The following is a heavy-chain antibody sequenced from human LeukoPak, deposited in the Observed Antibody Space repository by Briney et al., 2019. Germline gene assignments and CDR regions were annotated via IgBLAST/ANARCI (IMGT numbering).Heavy chain of an antibody. D-gene: IGHD6-19*01. J-gene: IGHJ4*02. Sequence: SETLSLTCAVSGCSISSSNWWSWVRQPPGKGLEWIGYIYYSGSTNYNPSLKSRVTISVDTSKNQFSLKLSSVTAADTAVYYCARGGIAVAGYFDYWGQGTLVTVSS. CDR3: ARGGIAVAGYFDY. CDR2: IYYSGST. CDR1: GCSISSSNW. V-gene: IGHV4-4*02.